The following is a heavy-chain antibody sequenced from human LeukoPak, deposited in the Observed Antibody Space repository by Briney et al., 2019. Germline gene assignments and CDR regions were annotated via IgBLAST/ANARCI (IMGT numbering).Heavy chain of an antibody. D-gene: IGHD6-6*01. Sequence: GGSLRLSCAASGFTFSSYGMSWVRQPPGKGLEWVSTISSSGGSTFYAESVKGRFTISRDNNENTLYLQMNSLRVEDTAVYYCARAAQVTGRPNLGGHFDYWGQGTLVTVSS. J-gene: IGHJ4*02. CDR3: ARAAQVTGRPNLGGHFDY. V-gene: IGHV3-23*01. CDR2: ISSSGGST. CDR1: GFTFSSYG.